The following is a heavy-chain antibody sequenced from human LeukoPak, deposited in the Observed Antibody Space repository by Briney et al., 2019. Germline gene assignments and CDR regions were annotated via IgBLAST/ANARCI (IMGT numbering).Heavy chain of an antibody. CDR3: ARVPCGTSGSC. V-gene: IGHV3-11*01. Sequence: GGSLRLSCAASGFTFSDYYMSWIRQAPGKGLEWVSYISSSGSITHYADSVKGRFTISRDNAKNSLYLQMNSLTAEDTAVYYCARVPCGTSGSCWGQGTLVTVSS. CDR1: GFTFSDYY. CDR2: ISSSGSIT. D-gene: IGHD2-8*01. J-gene: IGHJ4*02.